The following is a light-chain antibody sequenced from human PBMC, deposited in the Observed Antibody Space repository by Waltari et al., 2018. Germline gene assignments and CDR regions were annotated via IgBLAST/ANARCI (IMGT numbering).Light chain of an antibody. V-gene: IGKV3-20*01. CDR1: QSIRRF. Sequence: DIFLTQSPGTMSLSPGEGATLSCRASQSIRRFLAWYQQKPGQSPRLLIYDASTRATGIPDRFSGSGSGTDFSLTISRLEPEEFAVYYCQKYGTLPATFGQGTKVEIK. CDR2: DAS. J-gene: IGKJ1*01. CDR3: QKYGTLPAT.